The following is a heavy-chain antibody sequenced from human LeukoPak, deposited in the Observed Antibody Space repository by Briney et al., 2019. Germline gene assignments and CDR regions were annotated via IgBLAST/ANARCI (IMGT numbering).Heavy chain of an antibody. D-gene: IGHD6-13*01. V-gene: IGHV1-8*01. Sequence: ASVKASCKASGYTFTSYDINWVRQATGQGLEWMGWMNPNSGNTGYAQKFQGRVTMTRNTSISTAYMELSSLRSEDTAVYYCARVIDSIAAAGSDWGQGTLVTVSS. CDR3: ARVIDSIAAAGSD. CDR1: GYTFTSYD. J-gene: IGHJ4*02. CDR2: MNPNSGNT.